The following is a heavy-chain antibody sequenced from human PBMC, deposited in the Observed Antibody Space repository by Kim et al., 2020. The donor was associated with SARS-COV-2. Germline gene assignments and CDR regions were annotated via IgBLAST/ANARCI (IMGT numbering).Heavy chain of an antibody. Sequence: SVKVSCKASGGTFSSYAISWVRQAPGQGLEWMGGIIPIFGTANYAQKFQGRVTITADESTSTAYMELSSLRSEDTAVYYCARAYGSYAPDDYWGQGTLVTVSS. CDR1: GGTFSSYA. CDR3: ARAYGSYAPDDY. CDR2: IIPIFGTA. D-gene: IGHD1-26*01. J-gene: IGHJ4*02. V-gene: IGHV1-69*13.